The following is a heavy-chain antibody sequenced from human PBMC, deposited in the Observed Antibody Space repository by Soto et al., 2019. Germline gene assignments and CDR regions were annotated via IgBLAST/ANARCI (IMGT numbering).Heavy chain of an antibody. D-gene: IGHD2-15*01. Sequence: QVQLVQSGAEVKKPGASVKVSCKASGYTFTSFGISWVRQAPGQGLEWMGWISAYNGNTNYAENLQGRVTMTTDTTTRKAYMELRSLRSDDTAVYYCARDHRGGTDAFDIWGQGTMVTVSS. CDR1: GYTFTSFG. CDR3: ARDHRGGTDAFDI. V-gene: IGHV1-18*01. CDR2: ISAYNGNT. J-gene: IGHJ3*02.